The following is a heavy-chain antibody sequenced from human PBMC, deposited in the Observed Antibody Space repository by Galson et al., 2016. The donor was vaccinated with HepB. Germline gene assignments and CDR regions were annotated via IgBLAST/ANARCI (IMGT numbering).Heavy chain of an antibody. J-gene: IGHJ6*02. CDR3: ARGRGVDV. CDR2: IKQDGSGK. V-gene: IGHV3-7*03. CDR1: GFTFSSYS. Sequence: SLRLSCAASGFTFSSYSMTWVRQAPGKGLEWVANIKQDGSGKYYVDSVKGRFTISRDNAKNSLYLQMNSLRGEDTAVYYCARGRGVDVWGQGTTVTVSS.